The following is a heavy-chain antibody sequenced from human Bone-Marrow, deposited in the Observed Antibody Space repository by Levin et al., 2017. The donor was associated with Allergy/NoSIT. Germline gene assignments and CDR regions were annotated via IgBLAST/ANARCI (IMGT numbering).Heavy chain of an antibody. Sequence: GGSLSLSCVASGFTFTDYYMSWIRQAPGKGPEWLSFISSSTQYSNYADSVKGRFTISRDNAKNSVFLQMNNLSPEDTAIYYCAVDADIVGSMEASSFDIWGQGTMVTVSS. J-gene: IGHJ3*02. V-gene: IGHV3-11*03. CDR1: GFTFTDYY. CDR2: ISSSTQYS. D-gene: IGHD5-12*01. CDR3: AVDADIVGSMEASSFDI.